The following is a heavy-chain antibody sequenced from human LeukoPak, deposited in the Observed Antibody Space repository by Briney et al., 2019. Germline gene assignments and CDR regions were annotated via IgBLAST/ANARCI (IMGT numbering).Heavy chain of an antibody. CDR2: INHSGST. CDR1: GGSFSGYY. D-gene: IGHD3-10*02. CDR3: ARGGNYVSYP. V-gene: IGHV4-34*01. J-gene: IGHJ5*02. Sequence: SETLSLTCAVYGGSFSGYYWSWIRQPPGKGLEWIGEINHSGSTNYNPSLKSRVTISVDTSKNQFSLKLSSVTAADTAVYYCARGGNYVSYPWGQGPLVTVSS.